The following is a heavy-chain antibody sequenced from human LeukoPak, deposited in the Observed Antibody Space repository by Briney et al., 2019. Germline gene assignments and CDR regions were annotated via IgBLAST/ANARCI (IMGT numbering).Heavy chain of an antibody. J-gene: IGHJ6*02. Sequence: ASVKVSCKASGYTFTSYDINWVRQAAGQGGEWMGWMNPNSGNTGYAQKFEGRVTMTRNTSISTAYMELSSLRSEDTAVYYCASIPAAADTYYYYGMDVWGQGTTVTVSS. CDR3: ASIPAAADTYYYYGMDV. V-gene: IGHV1-8*01. CDR2: MNPNSGNT. D-gene: IGHD6-13*01. CDR1: GYTFTSYD.